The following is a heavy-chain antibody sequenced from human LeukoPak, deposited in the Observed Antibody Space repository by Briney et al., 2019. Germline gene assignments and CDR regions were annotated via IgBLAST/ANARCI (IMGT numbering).Heavy chain of an antibody. Sequence: SETLSLTCTVSGGSISSGSYYWSWIRQPAGKGLEWIGRIYTSGSTNYNPSLKSRVSISVDTSKNQFSLKLSSVTAADTAVYYCARSIYCSGGSCYLYYFDYWGQGTLVTVSS. D-gene: IGHD2-15*01. CDR3: ARSIYCSGGSCYLYYFDY. J-gene: IGHJ4*02. V-gene: IGHV4-61*02. CDR2: IYTSGST. CDR1: GGSISSGSYY.